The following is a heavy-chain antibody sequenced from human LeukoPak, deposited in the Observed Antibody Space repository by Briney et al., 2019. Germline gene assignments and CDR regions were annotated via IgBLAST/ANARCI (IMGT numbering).Heavy chain of an antibody. CDR2: INPSGGST. J-gene: IGHJ6*03. CDR1: GYTFADYY. Sequence: ASVKVSCKASGYTFADYYMHWVRQAPGQGLEWMGIINPSGGSTSYAQKFQGRVTMTRDMSTSTVYMELSSLRSEDTAVYYCAGAGTEKWELLTTYYYYYMDVWGKGTTVTISS. D-gene: IGHD1-26*01. CDR3: AGAGTEKWELLTTYYYYYMDV. V-gene: IGHV1-46*01.